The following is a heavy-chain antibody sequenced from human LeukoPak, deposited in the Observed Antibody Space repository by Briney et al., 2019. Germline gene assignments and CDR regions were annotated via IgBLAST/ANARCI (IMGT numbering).Heavy chain of an antibody. CDR1: GFTFSSYA. Sequence: GGSLRLSCAASGFTFSSYAMYWVRQAPGKGLEWVAVISYDGSNKKYADSVKGRFTISRDNSKNTLYVQMNSLRVEDAAVYYCARVHGGYPFDYWGQGTLVTVSS. D-gene: IGHD2-15*01. CDR3: ARVHGGYPFDY. V-gene: IGHV3-30*04. CDR2: ISYDGSNK. J-gene: IGHJ4*02.